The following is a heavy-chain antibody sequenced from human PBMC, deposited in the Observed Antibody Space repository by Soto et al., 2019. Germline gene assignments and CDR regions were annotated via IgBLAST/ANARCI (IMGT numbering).Heavy chain of an antibody. D-gene: IGHD1-26*01. CDR1: GYTFTSYH. CDR2: INPIGGST. CDR3: ARERGATFYFDI. V-gene: IGHV1-46*01. Sequence: VQLVQSGAEVKKPGASVKVSCTASGYTFTSYHIHWVRQAPGQGLEWMGIINPIGGSTNYAQKFQGRVTMTRATSTSIVYMELSSLRSEDTAVYYCARERGATFYFDIWGQGTLVTVSS. J-gene: IGHJ4*02.